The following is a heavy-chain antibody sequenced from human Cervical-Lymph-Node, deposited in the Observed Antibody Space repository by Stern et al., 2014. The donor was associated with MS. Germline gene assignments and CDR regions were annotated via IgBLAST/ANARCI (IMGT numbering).Heavy chain of an antibody. J-gene: IGHJ4*02. V-gene: IGHV1-18*04. D-gene: IGHD6-25*01. CDR1: GYTFTSYG. Sequence: QVQLVQSGPEVKKPGASVKVSCKASGYTFTSYGIAWVRQAPGQGLEWMGWISAYNGNTNYERKLQGRVTLTTNTTTSTAYMELRSLRSDDTAIYFWARSGTRVPRGYWGQGTLITVSS. CDR2: ISAYNGNT. CDR3: ARSGTRVPRGY.